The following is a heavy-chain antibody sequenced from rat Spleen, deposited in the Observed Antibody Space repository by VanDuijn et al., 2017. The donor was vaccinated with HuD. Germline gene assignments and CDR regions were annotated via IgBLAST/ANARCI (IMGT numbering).Heavy chain of an antibody. V-gene: IGHV5-31*01. D-gene: IGHD1-1*01. CDR2: ITDTGGST. CDR1: GFTFNNYW. J-gene: IGHJ3*01. CDR3: TRDDYYSAVFDY. Sequence: EVQLVESGGGLVQPGRSLKLSCVASGFTFNNYWMTWIRQAPEKGLEWIASITDTGGSTYYQDSVKGRFTISRDIAKSTLYLQMNSLRSEDTATYYCTRDDYYSAVFDYWGQGTLVTVSS.